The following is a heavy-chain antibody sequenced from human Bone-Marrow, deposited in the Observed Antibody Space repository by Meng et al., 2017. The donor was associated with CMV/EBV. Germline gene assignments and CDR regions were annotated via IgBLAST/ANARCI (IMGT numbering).Heavy chain of an antibody. J-gene: IGHJ3*02. V-gene: IGHV3-21*01. D-gene: IGHD1-26*01. CDR3: ARDKGGSYLRAFDI. Sequence: GESLKISCASSGFTFSDHYMDWFRQAPGKGLEWVSSISSSSSYIYYADSVKGRFTISRDNAKNSLYLQMNSLRAEDTAVYYCARDKGGSYLRAFDIWGQGTMVTVSS. CDR2: ISSSSSYI. CDR1: GFTFSDHY.